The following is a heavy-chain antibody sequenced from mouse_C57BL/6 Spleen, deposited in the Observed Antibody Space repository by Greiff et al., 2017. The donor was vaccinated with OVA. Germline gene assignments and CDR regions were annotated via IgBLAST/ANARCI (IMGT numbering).Heavy chain of an antibody. V-gene: IGHV5-4*01. Sequence: EVLLVESGGGLAKPGGSLKLSCAASGFTFSSHAMPWVRQTPEKRLEWVATISDGGSYTYYPDNVKGRFTISKDNAKNNLYLQMSHLKSEDTAMYYCARDRGSSYVDYWGQGTTLTVSS. D-gene: IGHD1-1*01. J-gene: IGHJ2*01. CDR3: ARDRGSSYVDY. CDR2: ISDGGSYT. CDR1: GFTFSSHA.